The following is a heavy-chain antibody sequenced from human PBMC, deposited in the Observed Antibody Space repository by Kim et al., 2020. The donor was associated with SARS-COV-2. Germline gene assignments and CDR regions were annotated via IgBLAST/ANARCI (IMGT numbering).Heavy chain of an antibody. Sequence: GGSLRLSCAASGFTFSSYAMSWVRQAPGKGLEWVSAISGSGGSTYYADSVKGRFTISRDNSKNTLYLQMNSLRAEDTAVYYCAKDQSIVGATGTFDYWGQGTLVTVSS. D-gene: IGHD1-26*01. V-gene: IGHV3-23*01. CDR3: AKDQSIVGATGTFDY. CDR1: GFTFSSYA. J-gene: IGHJ4*02. CDR2: ISGSGGST.